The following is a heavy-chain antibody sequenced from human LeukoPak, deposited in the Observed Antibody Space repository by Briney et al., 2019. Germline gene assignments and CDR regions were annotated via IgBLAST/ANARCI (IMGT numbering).Heavy chain of an antibody. Sequence: GGSLRLSCAASGNYWMHWVRQVAGQGLGWVSHINSDGSWTSYADSLKGRLTISKDNAKNTVYLRIHSLRAEGKAVYYGVSFYETYWGRGTLVPVSS. J-gene: IGHJ4*02. V-gene: IGHV3-74*01. D-gene: IGHD2/OR15-2a*01. CDR1: GNYW. CDR3: VSFYETY. CDR2: INSDGSWT.